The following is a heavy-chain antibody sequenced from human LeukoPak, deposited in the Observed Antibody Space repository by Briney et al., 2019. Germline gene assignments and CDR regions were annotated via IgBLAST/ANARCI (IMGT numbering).Heavy chain of an antibody. CDR3: ARLEEYFDY. CDR2: IYYSGST. D-gene: IGHD5-24*01. J-gene: IGHJ4*02. Sequence: SETLSLTCTVSGGSISSYYWSWIRQPPGKGLEWIGYIYYSGSTNYNPSLKSRVTISVDTSKNQFSLKLSSVTAADTAVFYCARLEEYFDYWGQGTLVTVSP. V-gene: IGHV4-59*08. CDR1: GGSISSYY.